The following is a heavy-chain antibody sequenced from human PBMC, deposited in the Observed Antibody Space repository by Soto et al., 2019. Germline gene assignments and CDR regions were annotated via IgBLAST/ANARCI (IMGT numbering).Heavy chain of an antibody. J-gene: IGHJ6*02. CDR3: ASLSVTGGVDA. CDR2: ISASGDTV. V-gene: IGHV3-48*03. D-gene: IGHD2-21*02. Sequence: EVRLVESGGGFLQPGGALRLSCVVSGLTSSGIELNWVRQAPGKGLEWVSYISASGDTVDYADSVRGRLTISRDNAKQFLFLQMSALRVEDTAVSYWASLSVTGGVDAWGQGTTVSVSS. CDR1: GLTSSGIE.